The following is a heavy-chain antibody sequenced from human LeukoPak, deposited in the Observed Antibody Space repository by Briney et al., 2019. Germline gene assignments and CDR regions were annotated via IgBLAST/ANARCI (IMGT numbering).Heavy chain of an antibody. J-gene: IGHJ4*02. V-gene: IGHV4-34*01. CDR2: INHSGST. CDR3: ARGLQWLVKYYFDY. D-gene: IGHD6-19*01. CDR1: GGSFSGYY. Sequence: SETLSLTCAVYGGSFSGYYWSWIRQPPGKGLEWIGEINHSGSTNYNPSLKSRVTISVDTSKDQFSLKLSSVTAADAAVYYCARGLQWLVKYYFDYWGQGTLVTVSS.